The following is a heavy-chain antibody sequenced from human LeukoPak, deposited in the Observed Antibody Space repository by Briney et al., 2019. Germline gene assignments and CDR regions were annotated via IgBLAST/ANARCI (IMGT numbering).Heavy chain of an antibody. Sequence: GGSLRLSCAASGFTFSKYGMIWVRQAPGKGLEWVSGISGGGVTFYADPVKGRFTISRDNSNNTLYLQMNSLRAEDTALYFCAKGDDVWSGYYGAWGQGTPVTVSS. V-gene: IGHV3-23*01. CDR1: GFTFSKYG. D-gene: IGHD3-3*01. CDR3: AKGDDVWSGYYGA. J-gene: IGHJ5*02. CDR2: ISGGGVT.